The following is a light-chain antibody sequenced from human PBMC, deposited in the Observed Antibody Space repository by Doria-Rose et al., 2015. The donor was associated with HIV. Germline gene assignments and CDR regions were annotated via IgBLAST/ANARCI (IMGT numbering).Light chain of an antibody. Sequence: QSALTQPASVSGSPGQSITISCTGTTSDIGGYNYVSWYKQHPGEAPKLMIYDVNERPSGVSERFSGSKSGNTASLTISGLQAEDEADYYCSSYTSSTTLIFGGGTKLTVL. V-gene: IGLV2-14*03. CDR3: SSYTSSTTLI. CDR1: TSDIGGYNY. J-gene: IGLJ2*01. CDR2: DVN.